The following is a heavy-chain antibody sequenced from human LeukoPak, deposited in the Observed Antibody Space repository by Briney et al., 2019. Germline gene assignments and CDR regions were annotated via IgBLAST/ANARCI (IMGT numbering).Heavy chain of an antibody. CDR3: AKDGRGVGTTTWDY. J-gene: IGHJ4*02. Sequence: GGSLRLSCAASGFTFSNYGMSWVRQAPGKGLEWVSAISGSGDSTYYADSVKGRFTISRDNSKNTLYLQMNSLRAEDTAVYYCAKDGRGVGTTTWDYWGQGTLVTVSS. V-gene: IGHV3-23*01. CDR2: ISGSGDST. D-gene: IGHD1-26*01. CDR1: GFTFSNYG.